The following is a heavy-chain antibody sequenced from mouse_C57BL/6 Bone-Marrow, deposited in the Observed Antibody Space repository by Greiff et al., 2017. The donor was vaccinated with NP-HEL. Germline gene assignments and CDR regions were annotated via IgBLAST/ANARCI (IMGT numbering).Heavy chain of an antibody. Sequence: VMLVESGAELARPGASVKLSCKASGYTFTSYGISWVKQRTGQGLEWIGEIYPRSGNTYYNEKFKGKATLTADKSSSTAYMELRSLTSEDSAVYFCARGTMVTTGGYAMDYWGQGTSVTVSS. CDR2: IYPRSGNT. J-gene: IGHJ4*01. D-gene: IGHD2-2*01. CDR1: GYTFTSYG. V-gene: IGHV1-81*01. CDR3: ARGTMVTTGGYAMDY.